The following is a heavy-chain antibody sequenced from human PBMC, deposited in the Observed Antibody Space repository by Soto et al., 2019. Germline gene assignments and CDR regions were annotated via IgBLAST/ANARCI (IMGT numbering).Heavy chain of an antibody. CDR2: IISSGSTI. V-gene: IGHV3-48*03. CDR1: GFTFSSYE. J-gene: IGHJ6*02. D-gene: IGHD3-10*01. Sequence: GGALGLSSAASGFTFSSYEMNWVRQAPGKGLEWVSYIISSGSTIYYADSVKGRFTISRDNAKHSLYLQMNSLRAEDTAVYYCARDSLPITILRGADYYYYYGMDVWGQGTTATVSS. CDR3: ARDSLPITILRGADYYYYYGMDV.